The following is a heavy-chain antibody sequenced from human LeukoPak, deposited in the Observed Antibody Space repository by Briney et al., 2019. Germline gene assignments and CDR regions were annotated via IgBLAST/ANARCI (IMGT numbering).Heavy chain of an antibody. CDR2: ISSSSSYI. J-gene: IGHJ3*02. CDR3: ARAPVDSGENDAFDI. V-gene: IGHV3-21*01. Sequence: GGSLRLSCAASGFTFSNYPMHWVRQAPGKGLEWVSSISSSSSYIYYADSVKGRFTISRDNAKNSLYLQMNSLRAEDTAVYYCARAPVDSGENDAFDIWGQGTMVTVSS. D-gene: IGHD4-17*01. CDR1: GFTFSNYP.